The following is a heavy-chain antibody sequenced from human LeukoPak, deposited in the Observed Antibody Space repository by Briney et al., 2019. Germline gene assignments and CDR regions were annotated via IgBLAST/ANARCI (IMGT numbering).Heavy chain of an antibody. CDR3: ARASKRFGEYSGNWFDP. CDR1: GGSIGSYY. V-gene: IGHV4-59*01. D-gene: IGHD3-10*01. CDR2: IYYSGST. J-gene: IGHJ5*02. Sequence: KPSETLSLTCTVSGGSIGSYYWSWIRQPPGKGLEWIGYIYYSGSTNYTPSLKSRVTISVDTSRNQFSLKLSSVTAADTAVYYCARASKRFGEYSGNWFDPWGQGTLVTVSS.